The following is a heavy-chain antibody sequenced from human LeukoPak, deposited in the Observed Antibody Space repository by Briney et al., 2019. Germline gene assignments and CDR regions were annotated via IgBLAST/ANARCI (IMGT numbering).Heavy chain of an antibody. CDR2: FDPEDGET. CDR3: ATVGVVVAASDPYYMDV. V-gene: IGHV1-24*01. D-gene: IGHD2-15*01. Sequence: ASVKVSCKVSGYTLTELSMHWVRQAPGKGLEWMGGFDPEDGETIYAQKFQGRVTMTEDTSTDTAYMELSSLRSEDTAVYYCATVGVVVAASDPYYMDVWGKGTTVTVSS. J-gene: IGHJ6*03. CDR1: GYTLTELS.